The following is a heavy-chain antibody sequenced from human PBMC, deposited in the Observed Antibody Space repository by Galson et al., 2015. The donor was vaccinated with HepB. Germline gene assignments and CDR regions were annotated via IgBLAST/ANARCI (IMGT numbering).Heavy chain of an antibody. CDR2: IYYSGST. CDR3: ARGGRYFDWHTHDY. Sequence: GLVKPSETLSLTCTVSGGSISSYYWSWIRQPPGKGLEWIGYIYYSGSTNYNPSLKSRVTISVDTSKNQFSLKLSSVTAADTAVYYCARGGRYFDWHTHDYWGQGTLVTVSS. J-gene: IGHJ4*02. CDR1: GGSISSYY. D-gene: IGHD3-9*01. V-gene: IGHV4-59*01.